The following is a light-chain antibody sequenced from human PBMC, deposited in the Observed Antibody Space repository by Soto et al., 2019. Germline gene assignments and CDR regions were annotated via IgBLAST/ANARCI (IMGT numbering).Light chain of an antibody. CDR2: WAS. CDR1: QSVLHSANNKNY. CDR3: QQYYSAPLT. Sequence: DIVMTQSPDSLAVSLGERATINCKSSQSVLHSANNKNYLAWYQQNPGQPPKLLIYWASIRESGVPDRFSGSGSGTDFTLTIHRLQAEDVAVYYCQQYYSAPLTFGGGTKVDIK. V-gene: IGKV4-1*01. J-gene: IGKJ4*01.